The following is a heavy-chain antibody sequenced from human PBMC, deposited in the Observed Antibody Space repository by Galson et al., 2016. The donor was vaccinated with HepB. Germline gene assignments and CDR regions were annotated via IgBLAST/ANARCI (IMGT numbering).Heavy chain of an antibody. CDR3: ARGRGNYYYFDY. V-gene: IGHV3-21*01. J-gene: IGHJ4*02. D-gene: IGHD1-26*01. Sequence: SLRLSCAASGFTFSSYSMNWVRQAPGRGLEWVSSISSSIGSYIYYADPVKGRFTISRDNAKNTLYLQMNSLRAEDTAVYYCARGRGNYYYFDYWGQGTLVTVSS. CDR2: ISSSIGSYI. CDR1: GFTFSSYS.